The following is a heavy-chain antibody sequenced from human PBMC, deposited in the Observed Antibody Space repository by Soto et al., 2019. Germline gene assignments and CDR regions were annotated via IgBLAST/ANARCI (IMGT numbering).Heavy chain of an antibody. V-gene: IGHV1-69*01. CDR1: GGTFSRYA. CDR2: IIPIFGTA. J-gene: IGHJ4*02. Sequence: QVQLVQSGAEVKKPGSSVKFSCKASGGTFSRYAISWVRQAPGQGLEWMGGIIPIFGTANYAQKFQGRVTITADESTRTAYMELSSLRSEDKAFYYCARAFGMVPHEYYFGYWGQGALVTVSS. CDR3: ARAFGMVPHEYYFGY. D-gene: IGHD3-16*01.